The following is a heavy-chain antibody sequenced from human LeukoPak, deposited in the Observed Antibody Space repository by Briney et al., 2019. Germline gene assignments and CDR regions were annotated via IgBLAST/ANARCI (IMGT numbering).Heavy chain of an antibody. CDR3: ARGRDIVATDLDY. CDR1: GYTFTSYD. J-gene: IGHJ4*02. Sequence: ASVKVSCKASGYTFTSYDVNWVRQATGQGLEWMGWMNPNSGNTGYAQKFQGRVTMTRNTSISTAYMELSSLRSEDTAVYYCARGRDIVATDLDYWGQGTLVTVSS. V-gene: IGHV1-8*01. CDR2: MNPNSGNT. D-gene: IGHD5-12*01.